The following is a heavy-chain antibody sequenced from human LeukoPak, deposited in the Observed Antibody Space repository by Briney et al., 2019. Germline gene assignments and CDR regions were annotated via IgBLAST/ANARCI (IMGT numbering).Heavy chain of an antibody. Sequence: GASVKVSCKASGYTFTSYDINRVRQATGQGLEWMGWMNPNSGNTGYAQKFQGRVTMTRNTSISTAYMELSSLGSEDTAVYYCARGNSWIQLWLYPGTINYFDYWGQGTLVTVSS. CDR3: ARGNSWIQLWLYPGTINYFDY. V-gene: IGHV1-8*01. D-gene: IGHD5-18*01. J-gene: IGHJ4*02. CDR1: GYTFTSYD. CDR2: MNPNSGNT.